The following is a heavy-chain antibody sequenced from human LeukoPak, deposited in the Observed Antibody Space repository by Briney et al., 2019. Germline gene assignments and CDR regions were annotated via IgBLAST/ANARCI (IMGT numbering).Heavy chain of an antibody. CDR2: ISSSGSYI. CDR1: AFTFSSYS. V-gene: IGHV3-21*04. D-gene: IGHD2-15*01. CDR3: AKAGAVVVVAAKYFDY. J-gene: IGHJ4*02. Sequence: GGSLRLSCAASAFTFSSYSMNWVRQAPGKGLEWVSSISSSGSYIYYADSVKGRFTISRDNAKNSLYLQMNSLRAEDTAVYYCAKAGAVVVVAAKYFDYWGQGTLVTVSS.